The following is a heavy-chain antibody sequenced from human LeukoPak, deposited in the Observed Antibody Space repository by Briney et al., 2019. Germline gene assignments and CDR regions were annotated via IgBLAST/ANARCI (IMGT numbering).Heavy chain of an antibody. V-gene: IGHV1-69*13. D-gene: IGHD3-10*01. CDR3: ARGGAWLGERTYFDY. CDR2: IIPIFGTA. J-gene: IGHJ4*02. Sequence: ASVKDSCKASGGTFSSYAIGWVRQAPGQGVEWMGRIIPIFGTANYAQKFQGRVTITADESTSIAYMELSSLRSEDTVVYYCARGGAWLGERTYFDYWGQGTLVTVSS. CDR1: GGTFSSYA.